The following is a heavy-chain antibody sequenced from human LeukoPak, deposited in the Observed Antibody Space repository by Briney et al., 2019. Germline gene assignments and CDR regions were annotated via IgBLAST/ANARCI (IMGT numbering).Heavy chain of an antibody. D-gene: IGHD3-10*01. CDR1: GGSISSSSYY. V-gene: IGHV4-39*01. CDR3: ARRMWFGELYYFDY. J-gene: IGHJ4*02. Sequence: KASETLSLTCTVSGGSISSSSYYWGWIRQPPGKGLEWIGCIYYSGSTYYNPSLKSPVTISVDTSKNQFSLKLSSVTAADTAVYYCARRMWFGELYYFDYWGQGTLVTVSS. CDR2: IYYSGST.